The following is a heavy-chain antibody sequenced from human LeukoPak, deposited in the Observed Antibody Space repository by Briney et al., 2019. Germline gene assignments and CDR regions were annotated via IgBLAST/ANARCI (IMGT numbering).Heavy chain of an antibody. D-gene: IGHD2-2*01. J-gene: IGHJ4*02. Sequence: GGSLRLSCAASGFTFSSYSMNWVRQAPGKGLEWVSYISSSSSTIYYADSVKGRFTISRDNAKNSLYLQMNSLRAEDTAVYYCARETWKYCSSTSCYAFDYWGQGTLVTVSS. V-gene: IGHV3-48*01. CDR1: GFTFSSYS. CDR3: ARETWKYCSSTSCYAFDY. CDR2: ISSSSSTI.